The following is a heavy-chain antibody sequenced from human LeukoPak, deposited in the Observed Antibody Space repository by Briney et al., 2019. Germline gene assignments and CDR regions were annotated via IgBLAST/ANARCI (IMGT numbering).Heavy chain of an antibody. J-gene: IGHJ4*02. D-gene: IGHD1-26*01. CDR3: ARPEGARGRY. V-gene: IGHV4-39*01. CDR2: INHSGST. Sequence: SETLSLTCTVSGGSISSNYYWGWIRRPPGKGLEWIGEINHSGSTNYNPPLKSRVTISVDTSKKQFSLNLSSVTAADTAVYYCARPEGARGRYWGQGTLVTVSS. CDR1: GGSISSNYY.